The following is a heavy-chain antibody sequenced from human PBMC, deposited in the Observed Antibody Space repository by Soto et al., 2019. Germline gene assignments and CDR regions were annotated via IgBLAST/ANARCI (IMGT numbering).Heavy chain of an antibody. V-gene: IGHV3-49*03. J-gene: IGHJ4*02. D-gene: IGHD4-17*01. Sequence: GGSLRLSCTASGFTFGDYAMTWFRQAPGKGLEWVGFIRSKGYGGTTEYAASVKGRFTISRDDSKSIAYLQMNSLKTEDTAVYYCTKSTVTHFFYFDSWGQGTVVTVSS. CDR2: IRSKGYGGTT. CDR3: TKSTVTHFFYFDS. CDR1: GFTFGDYA.